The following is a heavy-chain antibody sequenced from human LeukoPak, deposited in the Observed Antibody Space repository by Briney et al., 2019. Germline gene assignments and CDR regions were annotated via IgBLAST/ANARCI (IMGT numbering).Heavy chain of an antibody. J-gene: IGHJ5*02. CDR1: GYTFNSFT. CDR3: ARVRRYGGITWEFDP. Sequence: ASVNVSCKASGYTFNSFTINWVRQAPGQGLEWMGWINTNTGNPTYAQGVTGRFVFSLDTSVNTAYLQISSLKAEDTAVYYCARVRRYGGITWEFDPWGQGTLVTVSS. CDR2: INTNTGNP. D-gene: IGHD3-16*01. V-gene: IGHV7-4-1*02.